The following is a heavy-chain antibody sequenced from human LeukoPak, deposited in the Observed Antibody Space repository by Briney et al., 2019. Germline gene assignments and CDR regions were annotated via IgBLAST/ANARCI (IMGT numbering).Heavy chain of an antibody. J-gene: IGHJ4*02. Sequence: SETLSLTCAVSGYSISSGYYWGWIRQPPGKGLEWIGSIYHSGSTYYNPSPKSRVTISVDTSKNQFSLKLCSVTAADTAVYYCARAPLYYDFWSGPPALFDYWGQGTLVTVSS. D-gene: IGHD3-3*01. CDR1: GYSISSGYY. CDR2: IYHSGST. V-gene: IGHV4-38-2*01. CDR3: ARAPLYYDFWSGPPALFDY.